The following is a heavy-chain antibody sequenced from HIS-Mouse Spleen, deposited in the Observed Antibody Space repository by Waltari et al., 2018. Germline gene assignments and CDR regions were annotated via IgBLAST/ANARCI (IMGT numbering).Heavy chain of an antibody. V-gene: IGHV4-39*07. Sequence: QLQLQESGPGLVKPSETLSLTCTVSGGSISSSSYYWGWIRQPPGKGLEWIGSIYYSGSTYYNPSLKSRVTISVDTSKNQFSRKLSSVTAADTAVYYCARSHETLHFMDYWGQGTLVTVSS. CDR2: IYYSGST. J-gene: IGHJ4*02. CDR1: GGSISSSSYY. CDR3: ARSHETLHFMDY. D-gene: IGHD3-16*01.